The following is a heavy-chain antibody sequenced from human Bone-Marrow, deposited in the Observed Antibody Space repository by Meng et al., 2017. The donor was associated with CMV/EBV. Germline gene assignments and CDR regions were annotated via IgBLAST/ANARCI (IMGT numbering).Heavy chain of an antibody. CDR1: GFTVSSNY. J-gene: IGHJ4*02. D-gene: IGHD1-26*01. CDR2: IYSGGST. V-gene: IGHV3-53*01. Sequence: GGSLRLSCAASGFTVSSNYMSWVRQAPGKGLEWVSVIYSGGSTYYADSVKGRFTISRDNSKNTLYLQMNSLRAEDTAVYYCTRVSQWDLLLSDYWGQGTLVTVSS. CDR3: TRVSQWDLLLSDY.